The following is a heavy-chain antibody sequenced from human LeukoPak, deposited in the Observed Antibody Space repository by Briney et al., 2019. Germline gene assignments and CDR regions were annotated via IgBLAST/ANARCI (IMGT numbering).Heavy chain of an antibody. V-gene: IGHV3-30*02. D-gene: IGHD1-26*01. CDR3: AKGVSGSYYGGFDP. CDR1: GFTFSSYG. CDR2: IRYDGSNK. J-gene: IGHJ5*02. Sequence: GGSLRLSCAASGFTFSSYGMHWVRQAPGKGLEWVAFIRYDGSNKYYADSVKGRFTISRDNAKNSLYLQMNSLRAEDMALYYCAKGVSGSYYGGFDPWGQGTLVTVSS.